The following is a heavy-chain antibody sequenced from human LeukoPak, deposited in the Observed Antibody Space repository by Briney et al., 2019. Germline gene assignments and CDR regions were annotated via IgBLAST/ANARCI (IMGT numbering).Heavy chain of an antibody. CDR2: INPNTGGT. J-gene: IGHJ4*02. CDR3: ARADGYNLGDF. D-gene: IGHD5-24*01. Sequence: GASVKVSCKASGYTFTGYYLHWVRQGPGQGLEYMGWINPNTGGTNYVQKFQGRVTMTRDTSISTGYMELSSLRSDDTALYYCARADGYNLGDFWGQGTQVTVSS. V-gene: IGHV1-2*02. CDR1: GYTFTGYY.